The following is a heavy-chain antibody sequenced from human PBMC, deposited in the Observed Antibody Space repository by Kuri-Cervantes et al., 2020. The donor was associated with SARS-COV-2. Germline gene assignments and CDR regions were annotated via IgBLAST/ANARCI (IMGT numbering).Heavy chain of an antibody. CDR3: ARDLGRGATTAELVR. D-gene: IGHD1-26*01. Sequence: ETLSLTCTVSGGSISSYYWSWVRQLPGKGLEWVSGINWNGGSTGYADSVKGRFTISRDNAKNALFLQMNSLRAEDTAFYYCARDLGRGATTAELVRWGQGTLVNRLL. J-gene: IGHJ4*02. CDR1: GGSISSYY. V-gene: IGHV3-20*04. CDR2: INWNGGST.